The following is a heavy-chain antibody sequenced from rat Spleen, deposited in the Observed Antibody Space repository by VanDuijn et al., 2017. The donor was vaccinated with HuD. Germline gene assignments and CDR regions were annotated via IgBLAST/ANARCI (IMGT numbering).Heavy chain of an antibody. CDR1: GFNFNDYW. CDR2: ISYDGSST. V-gene: IGHV5-29*01. J-gene: IGHJ2*01. Sequence: EVKLVESGGGLVQPGRSLKLSCAASGFNFNDYWMGWVRQAPGKGLEWVATISYDGSSTYYRDSVKGRFTISRDNAKSTLFLQMDSLRSEDTATYYCAREAGIPFHYFDYWGQGVMVTVSS. CDR3: AREAGIPFHYFDY. D-gene: IGHD1-4*01.